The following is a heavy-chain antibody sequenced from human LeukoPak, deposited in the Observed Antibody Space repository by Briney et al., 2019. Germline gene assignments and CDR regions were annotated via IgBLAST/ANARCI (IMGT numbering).Heavy chain of an antibody. D-gene: IGHD6-13*01. V-gene: IGHV3-23*01. CDR2: ISSIADSS. J-gene: IGHJ6*02. CDR1: GFSFSTYA. CDR3: AKDGVLISSSWYAVSGYYGMDV. Sequence: PGGSLRLSCTASGFSFSTYALSWVRQAPGKGLECVSSISSIADSSYYADSVKGRFTISRDNSKNTLYLQMNSLRAEDTAVYDCAKDGVLISSSWYAVSGYYGMDVWGQGTTVTVSS.